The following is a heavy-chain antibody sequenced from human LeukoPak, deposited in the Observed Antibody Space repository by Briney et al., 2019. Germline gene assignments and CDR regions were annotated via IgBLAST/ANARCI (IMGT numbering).Heavy chain of an antibody. CDR2: IYYSGST. CDR3: ARARSSGYPDY. J-gene: IGHJ4*02. Sequence: SETLSLTCTVSGGSISPYYWSWIRQPPGKGLEWIGYIYYSGSTNYNPSLKSRVTISLDTSKTQFSLKLSSVTAADTAVYYCARARSSGYPDYWGQGTLVTVSS. D-gene: IGHD3-22*01. CDR1: GGSISPYY. V-gene: IGHV4-59*01.